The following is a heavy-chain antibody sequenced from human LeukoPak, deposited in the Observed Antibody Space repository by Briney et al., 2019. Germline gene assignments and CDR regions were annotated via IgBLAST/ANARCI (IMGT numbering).Heavy chain of an antibody. J-gene: IGHJ5*02. Sequence: PSETLSLTCTVSRGSISGSIRSYYWSWLRQPPGKGLEWIGYISSSGSTNDNPSLRSRVTISVDTSKNQFSLKLSSVTAADTAVYYCARLPLVQLVPNWFDPWGQGTLVTVSS. CDR2: ISSSGST. D-gene: IGHD6-13*01. CDR1: RGSISGSIRSYY. CDR3: ARLPLVQLVPNWFDP. V-gene: IGHV4-61*01.